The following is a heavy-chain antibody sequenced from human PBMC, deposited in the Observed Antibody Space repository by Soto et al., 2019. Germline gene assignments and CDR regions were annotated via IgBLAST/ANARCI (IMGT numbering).Heavy chain of an antibody. D-gene: IGHD3-9*01. CDR3: ASVNIFTGYYLDH. V-gene: IGHV4-39*01. CDR2: IYYSGGT. Sequence: TLSLTCTVSGGSISTSSYFWGWIRQPPGKGLEWIGSIYYSGGTYYNPSLKSRVTISVDTSKNQFSLKLSSVTAADTAVYYCASVNIFTGYYLDHWGQGTLVTVSS. CDR1: GGSISTSSYF. J-gene: IGHJ4*02.